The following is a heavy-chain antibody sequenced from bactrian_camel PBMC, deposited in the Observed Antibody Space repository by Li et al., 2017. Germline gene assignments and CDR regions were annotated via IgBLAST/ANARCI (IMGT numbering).Heavy chain of an antibody. CDR2: VTVDGTT. CDR1: GYTHVYTKYT. Sequence: VETGGSLRLSCTASGYTHVYTKYTLAWFRQAPMHEREGVASVTVDGTTTYADSVQGRFFISRDNAKNTVTLEMHNLQPEDTAVYYCPAVIDPPPISTLCSETYSPTLSRRINYWGQGTQVTVS. CDR3: PAVIDPPPISTLCSETYSPTLSRRINY. D-gene: IGHD1*01. J-gene: IGHJ4*01. V-gene: IGHV3S53*01.